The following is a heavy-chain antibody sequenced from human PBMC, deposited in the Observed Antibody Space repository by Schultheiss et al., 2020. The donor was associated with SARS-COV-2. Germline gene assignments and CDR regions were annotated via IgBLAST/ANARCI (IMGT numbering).Heavy chain of an antibody. Sequence: ASVKVSCKASGYTFTGYYMHWVRQAPGQGLEWMGGFDPEDGETIYAQKFQGRVTITADESTSTAYMELSSLRSEDTAVYYCARGRKYYYYYGMDVWGQGTTVTVSS. CDR1: GYTFTGYY. CDR3: ARGRKYYYYYGMDV. CDR2: FDPEDGET. V-gene: IGHV1-24*01. J-gene: IGHJ6*02.